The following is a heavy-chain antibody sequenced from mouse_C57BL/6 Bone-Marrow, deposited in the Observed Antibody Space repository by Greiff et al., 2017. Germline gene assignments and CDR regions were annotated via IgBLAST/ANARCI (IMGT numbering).Heavy chain of an antibody. J-gene: IGHJ3*01. D-gene: IGHD2-3*01. Sequence: QVQLQQSGAELVRPGTSVKMSCKASGYTFTNYWIGWAKQRPGHGLEWIGDIYPGGGYTNYNEKFKGKATMTADKSSSTAYMQFSSLTSEDSAIYYCARGGDGYYSYWGQGTLVTVSA. CDR1: GYTFTNYW. V-gene: IGHV1-63*01. CDR2: IYPGGGYT. CDR3: ARGGDGYYSY.